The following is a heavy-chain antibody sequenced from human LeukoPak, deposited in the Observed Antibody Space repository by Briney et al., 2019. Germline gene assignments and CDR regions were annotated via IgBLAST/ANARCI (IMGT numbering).Heavy chain of an antibody. CDR2: INPVGGRA. CDR3: ARGYYDSSGSLPDY. Sequence: ASVKVSCKPSGYIFMSYYMHWVRQAPGQGLEWMGIINPVGGRATYAQKFQGRVTMSSDTSTSTVFMELSSLRSEDTAVYYCARGYYDSSGSLPDYWGQGTLVTVSS. V-gene: IGHV1-46*01. CDR1: GYIFMSYY. D-gene: IGHD3-22*01. J-gene: IGHJ4*02.